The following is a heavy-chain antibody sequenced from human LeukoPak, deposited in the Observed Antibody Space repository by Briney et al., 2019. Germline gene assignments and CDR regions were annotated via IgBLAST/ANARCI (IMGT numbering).Heavy chain of an antibody. V-gene: IGHV3-21*01. CDR3: ARHHPYYFDY. CDR1: GFTFRSYS. J-gene: IGHJ4*02. Sequence: KPGGSLRLSCAASGFTFRSYSMNWVRQAPGKGLEWVSSISSTSSYIYYADSVKGRFTISRDNAKNSLYLQMNSLTAEDTAVYYCARHHPYYFDYWGQGTLVTVSS. CDR2: ISSTSSYI.